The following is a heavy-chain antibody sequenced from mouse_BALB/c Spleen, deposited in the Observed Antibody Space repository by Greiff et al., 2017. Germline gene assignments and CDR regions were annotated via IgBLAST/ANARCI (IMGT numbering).Heavy chain of an antibody. CDR1: GFTFSSFG. V-gene: IGHV5-17*02. D-gene: IGHD2-3*01. Sequence: EVKLMESGGGLVQPGGSRKLSCAASGFTFSSFGMHWVRQAPEKGLEWVAYISSGSSTIYYADTVKGRFTISRDNPKNTLFLQMTSLRSEDTAMYYCATDGYSYAMDYWGQGTSVTVSS. CDR3: ATDGYSYAMDY. J-gene: IGHJ4*01. CDR2: ISSGSSTI.